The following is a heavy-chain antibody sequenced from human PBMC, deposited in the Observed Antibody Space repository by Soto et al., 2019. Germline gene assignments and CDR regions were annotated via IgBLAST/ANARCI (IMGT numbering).Heavy chain of an antibody. D-gene: IGHD3-22*01. CDR3: ARQFDHDRSGHYYAY. J-gene: IGHJ4*02. V-gene: IGHV1-69*01. CDR1: GGTFSRNT. CDR2: ITPIFDTP. Sequence: QVKLVQSGAEVKKPGSSVKVSCKASGGTFSRNTISWVLQAPGQGLEWMGGITPIFDTPNYAQNFQDRVAITADESTSTVYMEVSRLTFEDTAIYYCARQFDHDRSGHYYAYWGQGTLVTVSS.